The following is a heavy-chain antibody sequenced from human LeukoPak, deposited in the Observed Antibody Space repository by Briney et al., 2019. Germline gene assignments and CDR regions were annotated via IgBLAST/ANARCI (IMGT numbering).Heavy chain of an antibody. J-gene: IGHJ5*02. D-gene: IGHD6-19*01. CDR3: ARLTSSGWYSWFDP. V-gene: IGHV1-18*01. CDR2: ISAYNGNT. CDR1: GYTFTSYG. Sequence: ASVKVSCKASGYTFTSYGISWVRQAPGQGLEWMGWISAYNGNTNYAQKFQGRVTMTRDMSTSTVYMELSSLRSEDTAVYYCARLTSSGWYSWFDPWGQGTLVTVSS.